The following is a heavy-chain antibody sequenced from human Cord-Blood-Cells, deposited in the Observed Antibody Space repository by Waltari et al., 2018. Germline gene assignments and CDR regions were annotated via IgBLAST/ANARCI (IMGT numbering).Heavy chain of an antibody. V-gene: IGHV1-69*01. CDR3: ARVLYRTSCYDY. Sequence: QVQLVQSGAEVKKPGSSVKVSCKASGGTFRSHAISRVRQAPGQGLEWMGGILPIFGTTNYAQKFQGRVTITADESTSTAYMELSSLRSEDTAVYYCARVLYRTSCYDYWGQGTLVTVSS. J-gene: IGHJ4*02. CDR2: ILPIFGTT. D-gene: IGHD2-2*01. CDR1: GGTFRSHA.